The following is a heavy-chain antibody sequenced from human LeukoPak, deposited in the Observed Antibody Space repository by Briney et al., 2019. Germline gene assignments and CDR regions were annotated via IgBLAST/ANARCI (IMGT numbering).Heavy chain of an antibody. Sequence: PGGSLRLSCAASRSTFSGSATHWVRQASGKGLEWVGRIRSKANTYATEYAASVKGRFTISRDDSKNTAYLQMNSLKTEDTAVYYCSSRPDIAAAGTDYWGQGTLVTVSS. CDR3: SSRPDIAAAGTDY. CDR2: IRSKANTYAT. J-gene: IGHJ4*02. V-gene: IGHV3-73*01. D-gene: IGHD6-13*01. CDR1: RSTFSGSA.